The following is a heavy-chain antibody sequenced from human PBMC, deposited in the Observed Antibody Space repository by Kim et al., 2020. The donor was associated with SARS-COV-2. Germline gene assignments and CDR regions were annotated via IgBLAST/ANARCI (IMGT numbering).Heavy chain of an antibody. CDR3: ARGSTYGGKGPVGY. Sequence: SETLSLTCAVYGGSFSGYYWSWIRQPPGKGLEWIGEINHSGSTNYNPSLKSRVTISVDTSKNQFSLKLSSVTAADTAVYYCARGSTYGGKGPVGYWGQGTLVTVSS. V-gene: IGHV4-34*01. CDR1: GGSFSGYY. J-gene: IGHJ4*02. CDR2: INHSGST. D-gene: IGHD2-15*01.